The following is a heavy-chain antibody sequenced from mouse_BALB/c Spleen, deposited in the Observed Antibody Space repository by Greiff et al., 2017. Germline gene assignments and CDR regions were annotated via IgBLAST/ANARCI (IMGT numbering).Heavy chain of an antibody. J-gene: IGHJ4*01. CDR2: ISYSGST. V-gene: IGHV3-2*02. CDR1: GYSITSDYA. CDR3: ATYGTSYAMDY. Sequence: EVKLVESGPGLVKPSQSLSLTCTVTGYSITSDYAWNWIRQFPGNKLEWMGYISYSGSTSYNPSLKSRISITRDTSKNQFFLQLNSVTTEDTATYYCATYGTSYAMDYWGQGTSVTVSS. D-gene: IGHD2-1*01.